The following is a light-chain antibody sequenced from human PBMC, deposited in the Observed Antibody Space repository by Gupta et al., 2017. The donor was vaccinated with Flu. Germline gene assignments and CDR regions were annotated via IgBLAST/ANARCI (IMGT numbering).Light chain of an antibody. J-gene: IGLJ2*01. Sequence: QSALTQPASVSASPGQSLTISCTGTSSDVGNYDLVSWYQQSPGKAPKLMIYEVSKWPSGVSNRFSGSKSGNTASLTISGLQSEDEGDYYCCSYAGRHVVFGGGTKLTVL. CDR1: SSDVGNYDL. CDR2: EVS. V-gene: IGLV2-23*02. CDR3: CSYAGRHVV.